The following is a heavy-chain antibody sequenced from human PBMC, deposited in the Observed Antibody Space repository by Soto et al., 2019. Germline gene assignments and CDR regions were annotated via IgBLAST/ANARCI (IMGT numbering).Heavy chain of an antibody. V-gene: IGHV3-30*18. J-gene: IGHJ5*02. CDR2: VSYDGSSK. Sequence: GGSLRLSCAASGFSFSNYGRHWVRQDPGKGLAWVAVVSYDGSSKYHADSVKGRFTISRDNSKNTLQLQMTSLRAEHTDVSYCSKDRRGWRAVLVSWGQGTPVTVSS. CDR1: GFSFSNYG. CDR3: SKDRRGWRAVLVS. D-gene: IGHD2-8*01.